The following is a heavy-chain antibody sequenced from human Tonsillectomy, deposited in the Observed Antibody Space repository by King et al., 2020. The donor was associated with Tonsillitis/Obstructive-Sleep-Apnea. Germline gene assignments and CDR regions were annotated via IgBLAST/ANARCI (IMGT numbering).Heavy chain of an antibody. CDR1: GGSVSSSTYY. J-gene: IGHJ6*03. D-gene: IGHD6-6*01. V-gene: IGHV4-39*01. CDR2: VYYNGIT. Sequence: LQLQESGPGLVKPSETLSLTCTVSGGSVSSSTYYWGWIRQPPGKGLEWIGTVYYNGITYYNPSLKSRATVSVDTSTNQFSLKLSSVTAADTAVYYCVSHHPPSRSDYYYYMDVWGQGTAVTVSS. CDR3: VSHHPPSRSDYYYYMDV.